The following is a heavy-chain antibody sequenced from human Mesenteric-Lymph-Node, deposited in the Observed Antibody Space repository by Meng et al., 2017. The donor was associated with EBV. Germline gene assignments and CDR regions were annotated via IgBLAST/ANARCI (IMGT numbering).Heavy chain of an antibody. CDR2: ISYDGSSE. D-gene: IGHD1-26*01. V-gene: IGHV3-30-3*01. CDR1: GFPFSSFV. J-gene: IGHJ4*02. Sequence: VVCGAWLVQPWMSLSLSCGDFGFPFSSFVIPWCPHAPGKGLEWVAVISYDGSSEYYADSVKGRLTISRDNSKNTLYLQLNSLRAEDTAVYYCAREGWDLPPLDYWGQGTLVTVSS. CDR3: AREGWDLPPLDY.